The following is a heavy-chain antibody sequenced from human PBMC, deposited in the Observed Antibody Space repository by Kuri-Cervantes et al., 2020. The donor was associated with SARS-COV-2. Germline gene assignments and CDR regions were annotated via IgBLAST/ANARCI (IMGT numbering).Heavy chain of an antibody. V-gene: IGHV4-30-2*01. CDR3: ARDSLDCSSTSCYYYYMDV. D-gene: IGHD2-2*01. J-gene: IGHJ6*03. CDR1: GGSISSGDYY. CDR2: IFHSGSA. Sequence: SETLFLTCTVSGGSISSGDYYWNWFRQPPGKGLEWIGYIFHSGSAYYNPSLKSRVTISVDTSKNQFSLKLSSVTAADTAVYYCARDSLDCSSTSCYYYYMDVWGKGTTVTVSS.